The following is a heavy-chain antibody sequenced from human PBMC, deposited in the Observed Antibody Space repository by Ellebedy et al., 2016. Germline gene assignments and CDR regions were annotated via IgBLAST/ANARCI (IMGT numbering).Heavy chain of an antibody. CDR2: ISGSGGST. V-gene: IGHV3-23*01. CDR1: GFTFSSYA. Sequence: GGSLRLXCAASGFTFSSYAMSWVRQAPGKGLEWVSAISGSGGSTYYADSVKGRFTISRDNSKNTLYLQMNSLRAEDTAVYYCAKDQGLVIRTYFDYWGQGTLVTVSS. J-gene: IGHJ4*02. CDR3: AKDQGLVIRTYFDY. D-gene: IGHD6-19*01.